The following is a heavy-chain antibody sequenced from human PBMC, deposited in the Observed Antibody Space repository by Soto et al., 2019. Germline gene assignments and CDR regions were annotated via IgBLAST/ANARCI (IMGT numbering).Heavy chain of an antibody. CDR1: GFTLSSYG. J-gene: IGHJ4*02. CDR3: AKDSSGYSYYFDY. V-gene: IGHV3-30*18. CDR2: ISYDGSNK. Sequence: GGSLRLSCAASGFTLSSYGMHWVRQAPGKGLEWVAVISYDGSNKYYADSVKGRFTISRDNSKNTLYLQMNSLRAEDTAVYYCAKDSSGYSYYFDYWGQGTLVTVSS. D-gene: IGHD3-22*01.